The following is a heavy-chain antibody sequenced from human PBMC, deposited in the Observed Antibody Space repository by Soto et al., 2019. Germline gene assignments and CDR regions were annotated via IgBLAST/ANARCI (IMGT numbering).Heavy chain of an antibody. Sequence: QVQLVQSGAEVKKPGASVKVSCKASGYTFTSYYMHWVRQAPGQGLEWMGIIDPSGGGTSYAQKFQGNLTMTRYTSTSTVYMELSSLRSEDTAVYYCARDRVDCSGGNCWRSVEDTWGQGTLVTVSS. V-gene: IGHV1-46*01. CDR3: ARDRVDCSGGNCWRSVEDT. CDR1: GYTFTSYY. J-gene: IGHJ5*02. D-gene: IGHD2-15*01. CDR2: IDPSGGGT.